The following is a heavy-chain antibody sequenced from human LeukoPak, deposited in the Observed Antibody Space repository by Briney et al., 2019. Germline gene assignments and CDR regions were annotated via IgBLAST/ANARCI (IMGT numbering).Heavy chain of an antibody. Sequence: GGSLRLSCAASGFTFSSYAMSWVRQAPGKGLEWVSAISGSGGSTYYADSVKGRFTISRDNSKNTLYLQMNSLGAEDTAVYYCARDYGDYYFDYWGQGTLVTVSS. CDR1: GFTFSSYA. V-gene: IGHV3-23*01. CDR3: ARDYGDYYFDY. D-gene: IGHD4-17*01. CDR2: ISGSGGST. J-gene: IGHJ4*02.